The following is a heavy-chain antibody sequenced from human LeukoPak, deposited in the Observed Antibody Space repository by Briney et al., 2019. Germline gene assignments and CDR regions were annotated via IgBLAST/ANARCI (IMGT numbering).Heavy chain of an antibody. CDR1: GFTFSSYS. V-gene: IGHV3-21*01. D-gene: IGHD3-22*01. CDR3: ARDRARVSDY. CDR2: ISSDSNYI. J-gene: IGHJ4*02. Sequence: GGSLRLSCAASGFTFSSYSMNWVRQAPGRGLEWVSAISSDSNYIYYTDSVKGRFTISRDNAKNSLYLQMNSLRVEDTAVYYCARDRARVSDYWGQGTLVTVSS.